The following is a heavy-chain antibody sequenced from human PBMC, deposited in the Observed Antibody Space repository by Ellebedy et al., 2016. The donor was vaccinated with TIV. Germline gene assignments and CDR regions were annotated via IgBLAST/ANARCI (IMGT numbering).Heavy chain of an antibody. J-gene: IGHJ6*02. CDR3: ARGSGGSYGMDV. D-gene: IGHD1-26*01. CDR1: GATFRNFA. CDR2: IFPILGMT. V-gene: IGHV1-69*04. Sequence: ASVKVSCKASGATFRNFAISWVRQAPGQGLEWMGRIFPILGMTNYAQKFQGRVTITADTSTTTAYMELSRLRSEDTAVYYCARGSGGSYGMDVWGQGTTVTVSS.